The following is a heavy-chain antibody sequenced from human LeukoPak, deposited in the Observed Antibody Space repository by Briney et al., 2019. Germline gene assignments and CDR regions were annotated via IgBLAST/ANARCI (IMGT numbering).Heavy chain of an antibody. Sequence: SSVKVSCKASGGTFSSHTISWVRQAPGQGLEWMGRIIPILGIANYAQKFQGRVTITADKSTSTAYMELSSLRSEDTAVYYCARGPSGPRDDAFDIWGQGTMLTVSS. CDR2: IIPILGIA. J-gene: IGHJ3*02. CDR1: GGTFSSHT. D-gene: IGHD2-15*01. CDR3: ARGPSGPRDDAFDI. V-gene: IGHV1-69*02.